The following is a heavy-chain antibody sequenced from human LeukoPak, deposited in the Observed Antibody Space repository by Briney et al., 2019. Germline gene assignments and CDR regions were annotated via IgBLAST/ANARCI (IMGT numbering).Heavy chain of an antibody. CDR2: VNDRGGA. CDR1: GGSFSGYY. CDR3: TNYDY. D-gene: IGHD2-8*01. V-gene: IGHV4-34*01. Sequence: PSETLSLTCAVYGGSFSGYYWTWIRQPPGKGLEWIGEVNDRGGANYDPSLKSRVSISIDTSKNQFSLKLTSVTASDTAVYYCTNYDYWGQGTLVTVSS. J-gene: IGHJ4*02.